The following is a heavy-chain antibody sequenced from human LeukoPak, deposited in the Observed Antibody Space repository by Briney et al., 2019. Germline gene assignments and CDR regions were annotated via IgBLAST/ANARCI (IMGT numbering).Heavy chain of an antibody. Sequence: SETLSLTCTVSGGSISSYYWSWIRQPPGKGLEWTGYIYYSGSTNYNPSLKSRVTISVDTSKNQFSLKLSSVTAADTAVYYCARRSWANAFDIWGQGTMVTVSS. J-gene: IGHJ3*02. CDR1: GGSISSYY. CDR3: ARRSWANAFDI. CDR2: IYYSGST. D-gene: IGHD1-26*01. V-gene: IGHV4-59*08.